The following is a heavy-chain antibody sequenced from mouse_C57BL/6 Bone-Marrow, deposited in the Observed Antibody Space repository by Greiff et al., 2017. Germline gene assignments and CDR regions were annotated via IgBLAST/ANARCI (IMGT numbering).Heavy chain of an antibody. J-gene: IGHJ3*01. CDR1: GYAFSSSW. CDR2: IYPGDGDT. D-gene: IGHD2-3*01. Sequence: VPLQQSGPELVKPGASVKISCKASGYAFSSSWMNWVQQRPGKGLEWIGRIYPGDGDTNYNGKFKGKATLTADKSSSTAYMQLSSLASDDSAVYFCARGGWLLTWLAYWGQGTLVTVSA. CDR3: ARGGWLLTWLAY. V-gene: IGHV1-82*01.